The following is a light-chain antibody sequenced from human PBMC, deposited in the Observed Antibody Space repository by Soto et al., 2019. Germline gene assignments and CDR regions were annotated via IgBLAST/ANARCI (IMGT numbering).Light chain of an antibody. CDR2: AAS. Sequence: DIQMTQSPSSLSASVGDRVTITCRASQSISSYLNWYQQKPGKAPKLLIYAASSLQSGVPSRFSGSGSGTDFTLTISRLQPEDFATYYCQQSYSTPPWTFGQGTNVEIK. CDR3: QQSYSTPPWT. V-gene: IGKV1-39*01. CDR1: QSISSY. J-gene: IGKJ1*01.